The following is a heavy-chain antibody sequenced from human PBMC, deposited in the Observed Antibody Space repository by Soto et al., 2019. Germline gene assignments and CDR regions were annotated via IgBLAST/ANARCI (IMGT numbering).Heavy chain of an antibody. J-gene: IGHJ6*02. Sequence: VPLRLSCAASVFPFSTYWMHWVRQAPGKGLVWVSRTNTDGTATTYADSVEGRFTISRDNAKNMLYLQMNSLRAEDTAVYYCTRGHYYGMDVWGQGTTFTVS. CDR2: TNTDGTAT. CDR3: TRGHYYGMDV. CDR1: VFPFSTYW. V-gene: IGHV3-74*03.